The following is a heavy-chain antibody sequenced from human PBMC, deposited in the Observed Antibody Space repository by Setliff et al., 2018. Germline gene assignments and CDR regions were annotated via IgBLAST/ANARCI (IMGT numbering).Heavy chain of an antibody. CDR2: INPSGGLT. V-gene: IGHV1-46*01. D-gene: IGHD1-26*01. Sequence: ASVKVSCKASGYTLTKYYMHWVRQAPGQGLEWMGIINPSGGLTRYAQKFQGRVTMTRDTSTSTVYMEVSSLRSEDTAVYYCARSPPNRGVGQGHHMDVWGMGTTVTVSS. J-gene: IGHJ6*03. CDR1: GYTLTKYY. CDR3: ARSPPNRGVGQGHHMDV.